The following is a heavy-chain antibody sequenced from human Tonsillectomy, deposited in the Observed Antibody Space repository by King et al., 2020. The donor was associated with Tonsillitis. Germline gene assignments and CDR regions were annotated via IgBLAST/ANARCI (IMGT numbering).Heavy chain of an antibody. D-gene: IGHD5-12*01. CDR1: GFTFDDYA. V-gene: IGHV3-9*01. CDR3: AKDRSGYDLSATDAFDI. CDR2: ISWNSGSI. Sequence: QLVQSGGGLVQPGRSLRLSCAASGFTFDDYAMHWVRQAPGKGLEWVSGISWNSGSIGYADSVKGRFTISRGNAKNSLYLQMNSLRAEDTALYYCAKDRSGYDLSATDAFDIWGQGTMVTVSS. J-gene: IGHJ3*02.